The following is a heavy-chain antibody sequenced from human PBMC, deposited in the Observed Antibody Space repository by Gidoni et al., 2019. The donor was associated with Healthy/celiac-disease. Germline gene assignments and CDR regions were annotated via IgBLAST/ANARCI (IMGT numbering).Heavy chain of an antibody. V-gene: IGHV3-21*01. J-gene: IGHJ6*02. CDR1: GFTFSSYS. Sequence: EVQLVESGGGLVKPGGSLRLSCAASGFTFSSYSMNWVRQAPGKGLEWVSSISSSSSYIYYADSVKGRFTISRDNAKNSLYLQMNSLRAEDTAVYYCARDREAVAGTFIYYYYGMDVWGQGTTVTVSS. CDR2: ISSSSSYI. CDR3: ARDREAVAGTFIYYYYGMDV. D-gene: IGHD6-19*01.